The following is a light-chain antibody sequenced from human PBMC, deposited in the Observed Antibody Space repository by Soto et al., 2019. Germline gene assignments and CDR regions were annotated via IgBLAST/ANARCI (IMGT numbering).Light chain of an antibody. CDR1: HSVSSTY. CDR2: GAS. J-gene: IGKJ3*01. V-gene: IGKV3-20*01. Sequence: EIVLTQSPGTLSLSPGERATLSCGASHSVSSTYLAWYQQKPGPAPRLLIHGASTRATVVPDRFSGSGSCTDFSLTISRLEPEDVAVYYCQQYGTSPFTFGPGTKVDIK. CDR3: QQYGTSPFT.